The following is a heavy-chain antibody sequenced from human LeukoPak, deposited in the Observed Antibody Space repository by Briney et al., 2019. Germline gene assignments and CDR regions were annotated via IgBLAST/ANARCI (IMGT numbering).Heavy chain of an antibody. J-gene: IGHJ3*02. CDR2: IYYSGST. CDR3: ARGLSFEAYDI. V-gene: IGHV4-39*01. D-gene: IGHD2-21*01. CDR1: GGSISSSSYY. Sequence: ASETLSLTCTVSGGSISSSSYYWGWIRQPPGKGLEWIGSIYYSGSTYYNPSLKSRVIISIDTSKNQFSLKLSSVTATDTAVYYCARGLSFEAYDIWGQGTMVTVSS.